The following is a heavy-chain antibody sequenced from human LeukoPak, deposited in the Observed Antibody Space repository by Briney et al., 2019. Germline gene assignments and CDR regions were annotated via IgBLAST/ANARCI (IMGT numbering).Heavy chain of an antibody. CDR3: ARGIAGRDY. CDR2: INHSGST. Sequence: SETLSLTCAVYGGSFSGYYWSWIRQPPGKGLEWIGEINHSGSTNYNPSLKSRVTISVDTSKNQFSPKLSSVTAADTAVYYCARGIAGRDYWGQGTLVTVSS. V-gene: IGHV4-34*01. CDR1: GGSFSGYY. D-gene: IGHD6-13*01. J-gene: IGHJ4*02.